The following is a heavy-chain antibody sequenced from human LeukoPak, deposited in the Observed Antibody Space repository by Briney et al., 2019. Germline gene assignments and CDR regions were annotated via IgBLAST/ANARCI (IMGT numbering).Heavy chain of an antibody. CDR3: ASSLVLGGGWSDYYFDY. V-gene: IGHV1-69*04. D-gene: IGHD6-19*01. CDR2: IIPILGIA. CDR1: GGTFSSYA. Sequence: ASVKVSCKASGGTFSSYAISWVRQAPGQGLEWMGRIIPILGIANYAQKFQGRVTITADKSTSTAYMELSSLRSEDTAVYYCASSLVLGGGWSDYYFDYWGQGTLVTVSS. J-gene: IGHJ4*02.